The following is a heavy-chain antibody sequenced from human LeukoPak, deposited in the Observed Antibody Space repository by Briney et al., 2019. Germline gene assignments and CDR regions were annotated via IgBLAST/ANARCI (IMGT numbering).Heavy chain of an antibody. J-gene: IGHJ1*01. CDR3: IVVVTAGYFQH. V-gene: IGHV3-48*04. CDR2: ISSSSSTI. CDR1: GFTFSSYS. D-gene: IGHD2-21*02. Sequence: PGGSLRLSCAASGFTFSSYSMNWVRQAPGKGLEWVSYISSSSSTIYYADTVKGRFTISRDNAKNSLYLQMNSLRAEDTAVYYCIVVVTAGYFQHWGQGTLVTVSS.